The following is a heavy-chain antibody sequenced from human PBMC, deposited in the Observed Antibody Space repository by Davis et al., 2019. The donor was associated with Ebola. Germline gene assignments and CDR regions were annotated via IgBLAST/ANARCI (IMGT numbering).Heavy chain of an antibody. D-gene: IGHD2-2*02. CDR3: TTGRGIVVVPAAILDYYYYYGMDV. Sequence: GGSLRLSCAASGFTFSSYSMNWVRQAPGKGLEWVGRIKSKTDGGTTDYAAPVKGRFTISRDDSKNTLYLQMNSLKTEDTAVYYCTTGRGIVVVPAAILDYYYYYGMDVWGQGTTVTVSS. CDR1: GFTFSSYS. V-gene: IGHV3-15*07. J-gene: IGHJ6*02. CDR2: IKSKTDGGTT.